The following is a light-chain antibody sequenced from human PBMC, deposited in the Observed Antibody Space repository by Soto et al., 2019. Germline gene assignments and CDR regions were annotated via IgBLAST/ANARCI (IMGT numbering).Light chain of an antibody. CDR2: TAS. CDR1: ETIKNY. V-gene: IGKV1-5*03. J-gene: IGKJ1*01. CDR3: QQYNSFSS. Sequence: DIQMPQSPSTLSASVGDRVTITCRASETIKNYLAWYQQKPGKAPNLLIYTASTLKSGVPSRFSGSGSGTEFTLTISSLQPDDFASYYCQQYNSFSSFGQGTKVDIK.